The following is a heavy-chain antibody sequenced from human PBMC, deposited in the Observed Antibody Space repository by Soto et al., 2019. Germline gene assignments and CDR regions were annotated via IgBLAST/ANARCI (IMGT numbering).Heavy chain of an antibody. CDR1: GYSISSGYY. Sequence: SETLSLTCAVSGYSISSGYYWGWIRQPPGKGLEWLGSISHSGSTYYNPSLKSRVTISVDTSKNQFSLKLNSVTAADSAVYYCARLYGYTDFWGQGALVTVSS. J-gene: IGHJ4*02. D-gene: IGHD5-18*01. V-gene: IGHV4-38-2*01. CDR2: ISHSGST. CDR3: ARLYGYTDF.